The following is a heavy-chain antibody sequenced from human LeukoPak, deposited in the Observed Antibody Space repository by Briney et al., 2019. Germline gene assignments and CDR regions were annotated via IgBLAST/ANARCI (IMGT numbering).Heavy chain of an antibody. Sequence: ASVKVSCKASGYTFTGYYMHWVRQAPGQGLEWMGWINPNSGGTNYAQKFQGRVTVTRDTSISTAYMELSRLRSDDTAVYYCASYYYGSGSYYPFDYWGQGTLVTVSS. J-gene: IGHJ4*02. CDR1: GYTFTGYY. CDR2: INPNSGGT. CDR3: ASYYYGSGSYYPFDY. V-gene: IGHV1-2*02. D-gene: IGHD3-10*01.